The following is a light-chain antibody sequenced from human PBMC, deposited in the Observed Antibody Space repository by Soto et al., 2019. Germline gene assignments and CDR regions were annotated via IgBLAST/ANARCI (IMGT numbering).Light chain of an antibody. J-gene: IGKJ1*01. CDR1: QSVSSN. Sequence: EKVTTQSPATLSVSPGERATLSCRASQSVSSNLAWYQQKPGQAPRLLIYDASTRATGIPARFSGSGSGTEFTLTISSLQSEDLAVYYCQQYDDWPETFGQGTKVEIK. CDR3: QQYDDWPET. V-gene: IGKV3-15*01. CDR2: DAS.